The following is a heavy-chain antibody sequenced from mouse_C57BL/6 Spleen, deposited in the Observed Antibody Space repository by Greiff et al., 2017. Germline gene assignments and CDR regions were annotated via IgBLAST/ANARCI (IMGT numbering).Heavy chain of an antibody. CDR1: GYTFTSYW. Sequence: VKLQQPGAELVKPGASVKLSCKASGYTFTSYWMHWVKQRPGQGLEWIGMIHPNSGSTNYNEKFKSKATLTVDKSSSTAYMQLSSLTSEDSAVYYCARETGSYYFDYWGQGTTLTVSS. D-gene: IGHD4-1*01. J-gene: IGHJ2*01. V-gene: IGHV1-64*01. CDR3: ARETGSYYFDY. CDR2: IHPNSGST.